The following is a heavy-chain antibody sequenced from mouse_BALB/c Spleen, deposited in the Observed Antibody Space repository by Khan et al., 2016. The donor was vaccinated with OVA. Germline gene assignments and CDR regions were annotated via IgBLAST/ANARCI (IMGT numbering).Heavy chain of an antibody. CDR2: ISYSGRT. CDR1: GYSITSDYA. Sequence: VQLQQPGPGPVNPSQSLSLTCTVTGYSITSDYAWNWIRQFPGNKLEWMGYISYSGRTSYNPSLKSRISITRDTSKNQVFLQLNSVTTEDTATYFCARSVTITTVVATDFDYWGQGTTLTVSS. CDR3: ARSVTITTVVATDFDY. D-gene: IGHD1-1*01. V-gene: IGHV3-2*02. J-gene: IGHJ2*01.